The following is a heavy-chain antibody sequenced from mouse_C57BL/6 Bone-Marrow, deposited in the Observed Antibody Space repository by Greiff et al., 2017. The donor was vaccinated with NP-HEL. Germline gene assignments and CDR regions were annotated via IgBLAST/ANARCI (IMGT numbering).Heavy chain of an antibody. CDR3: ARNLIYYYGSFYAMDY. Sequence: VMLVESGPGLVAPSQSLSITCTVSGFSLTSYAISWVRQPPGKGLEWLGVIWPGGGTNYNSALKSRLSISKDNSKSQVFLKMNSLQTDDTARYYCARNLIYYYGSFYAMDYWGQGTSVTVSS. CDR2: IWPGGGT. V-gene: IGHV2-9-1*01. D-gene: IGHD1-1*01. CDR1: GFSLTSYA. J-gene: IGHJ4*01.